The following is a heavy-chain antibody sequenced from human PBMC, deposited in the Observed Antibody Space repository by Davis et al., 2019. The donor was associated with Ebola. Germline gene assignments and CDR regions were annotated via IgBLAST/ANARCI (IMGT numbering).Heavy chain of an antibody. CDR1: GFTVSSNY. Sequence: GESLKISCAASGFTVSSNYMSWVRQAPGKGLEWVSVIYNGGSTYYADSVKGRFTISRDNSKNTLYLQMNSLKTEDTAVYYCTREEGGATNYWGQGTLVTVSS. V-gene: IGHV3-53*01. CDR3: TREEGGATNY. J-gene: IGHJ4*02. CDR2: IYNGGST. D-gene: IGHD1-26*01.